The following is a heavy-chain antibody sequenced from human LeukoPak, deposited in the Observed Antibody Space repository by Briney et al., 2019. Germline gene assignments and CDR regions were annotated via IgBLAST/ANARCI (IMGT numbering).Heavy chain of an antibody. CDR1: GFTFNSYA. CDR3: ASSYGSGSYYLGY. Sequence: PGGSLRLSCAASGFTFNSYAMHWARQAPGKGLEWVSAISYDGNRKYYIDSVKGRFTISRNNAANTLDLQMRSLTTEDTAVYYCASSYGSGSYYLGYWGQGTLVTVSS. CDR2: ISYDGNRK. V-gene: IGHV3-30*04. D-gene: IGHD3-10*01. J-gene: IGHJ4*02.